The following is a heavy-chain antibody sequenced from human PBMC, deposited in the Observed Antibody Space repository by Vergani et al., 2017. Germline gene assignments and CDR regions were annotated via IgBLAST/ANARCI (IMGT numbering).Heavy chain of an antibody. V-gene: IGHV4-59*11. Sequence: QVQLQESGPGLVKSSETLSLTCSVSFDSIRNLYFNWIRQPPGKGLEWIGSIHYSENTNYNPSLKTRVTISVDTSKNRFSLTLTSVTAADTAVYYCASDTHSGQRADRWGQGILVTVTS. CDR1: FDSIRNLY. CDR2: IHYSENT. J-gene: IGHJ5*02. D-gene: IGHD6-19*01. CDR3: ASDTHSGQRADR.